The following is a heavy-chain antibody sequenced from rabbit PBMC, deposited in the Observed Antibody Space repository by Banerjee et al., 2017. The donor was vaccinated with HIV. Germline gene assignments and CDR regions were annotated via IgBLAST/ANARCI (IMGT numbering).Heavy chain of an antibody. CDR2: IAVGSSGTT. V-gene: IGHV1S40*01. D-gene: IGHD8-1*01. Sequence: QSLEESGGDLVKPGASLTLTCTASGFSFSSSYYMCRVRQPPGKGLEWIACIAVGSSGTTYYANWAKGRFTISKTSSTTVTLQMTSLTAADTATYFCARDTGTSFSSYGMDLWGPGTLVTVS. CDR1: GFSFSSSYY. J-gene: IGHJ6*01. CDR3: ARDTGTSFSSYGMDL.